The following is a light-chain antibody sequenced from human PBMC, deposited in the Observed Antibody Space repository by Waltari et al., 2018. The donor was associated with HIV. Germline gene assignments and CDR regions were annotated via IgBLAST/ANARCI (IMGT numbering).Light chain of an antibody. Sequence: QSALTQPAPVSASPAQSLTISCPGTSTDIGTYTFVSWNQQHPGKAPNLMIHEVSKRPSGVSNRFSGSKSGNTASLTISGLQAEDEADYSCCSYAGSTTVFGGGTKLTVL. CDR2: EVS. CDR3: CSYAGSTTV. CDR1: STDIGTYTF. J-gene: IGLJ2*01. V-gene: IGLV2-23*02.